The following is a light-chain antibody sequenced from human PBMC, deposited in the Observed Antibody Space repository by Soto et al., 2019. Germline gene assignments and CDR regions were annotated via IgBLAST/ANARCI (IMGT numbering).Light chain of an antibody. CDR2: ANN. CDR3: AAWDGSLNTWV. CDR1: SSNIGRTT. J-gene: IGLJ3*02. Sequence: QSVLTQPPSASGTPGQRITISCSGSSSNIGRTTVSWYQQLPGSAPKLLTTANNRWPPGVPDRFSDSKSGTSASLAISGLQSEDEGDYYCAAWDGSLNTWVFGGGTKLTVL. V-gene: IGLV1-44*01.